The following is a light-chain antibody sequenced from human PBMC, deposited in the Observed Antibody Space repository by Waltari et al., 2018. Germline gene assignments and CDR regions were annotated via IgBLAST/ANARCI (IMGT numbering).Light chain of an antibody. CDR3: QQYYSIPYT. CDR1: QSILYSSNSKNY. Sequence: DIVMTQSPDSLAVSLCERATINCKSSQSILYSSNSKNYLAWYQHKPGQPPKLLIYWASTRESGVPDRFSGSGSGTDFTLTISSLQAEDVAIYYCQQYYSIPYTFGQGTKLEIK. CDR2: WAS. J-gene: IGKJ2*01. V-gene: IGKV4-1*01.